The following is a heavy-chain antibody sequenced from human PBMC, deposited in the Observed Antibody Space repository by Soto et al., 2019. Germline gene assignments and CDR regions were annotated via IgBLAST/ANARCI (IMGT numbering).Heavy chain of an antibody. D-gene: IGHD5-12*01. V-gene: IGHV4-34*01. CDR3: ARVPVEMATIGYYYSYGVDV. Sequence: SETLSLTCAVYGGSFSDYFWTWIRQPPGKGLEWIGEINHSGSTNFNPSLKSRVAISADTSRNQFSLRVTSVTAADTAVYYCARVPVEMATIGYYYSYGVDVWGQGTTVTVSS. CDR1: GGSFSDYF. CDR2: INHSGST. J-gene: IGHJ6*02.